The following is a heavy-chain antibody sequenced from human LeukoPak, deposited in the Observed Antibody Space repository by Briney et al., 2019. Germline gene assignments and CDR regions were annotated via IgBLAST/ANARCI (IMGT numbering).Heavy chain of an antibody. CDR1: GGSFSGYY. CDR3: ASPRSIFRY. D-gene: IGHD2-2*01. J-gene: IGHJ4*02. CDR2: INHSGST. V-gene: IGHV4-34*01. Sequence: SETLSLTCAVYGGSFSGYYWSWIRQPPGKGLEWIGEINHSGSTNYNPSLKSRVTISVDTSKNQFSLKLSSVTAADTAVYYCASPRSIFRYWGQGTLVTVSS.